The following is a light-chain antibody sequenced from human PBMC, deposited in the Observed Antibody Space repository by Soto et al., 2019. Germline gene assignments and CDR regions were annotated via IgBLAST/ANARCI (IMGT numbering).Light chain of an antibody. CDR2: DVS. CDR1: SSDIGRYNY. V-gene: IGLV2-14*03. J-gene: IGLJ2*01. CDR3: GSYTSSDTMI. Sequence: QSALTQPASVSGSPGQSITISCTGTSSDIGRYNYVSWYQHSPGKAPKLIIYDVSDRPSGVSNRFSGSKSCTTASLTISGLQAEDEADYYCGSYTSSDTMIFGGGTKLTVL.